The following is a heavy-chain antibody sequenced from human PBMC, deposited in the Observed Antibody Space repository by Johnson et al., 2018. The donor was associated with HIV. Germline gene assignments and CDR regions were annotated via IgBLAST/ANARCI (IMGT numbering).Heavy chain of an antibody. D-gene: IGHD3-16*02. CDR3: VRGGLGYQNIHDPFDI. CDR2: IHWNGGRT. Sequence: VQLVESGGGVVRPGGSLRLSCAAAGFTFDDYGMSWVRQAPGKGLEWVSGIHWNGGRTVYVDSMKGRFTISRDNAKNSLYLQMNSLRAVDTALYYCVRGGLGYQNIHDPFDIWGQGKMVTVSS. CDR1: GFTFDDYG. J-gene: IGHJ3*02. V-gene: IGHV3-20*04.